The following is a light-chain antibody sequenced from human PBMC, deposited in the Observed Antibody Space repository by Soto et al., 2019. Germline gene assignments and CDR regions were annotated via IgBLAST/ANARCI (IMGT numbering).Light chain of an antibody. V-gene: IGLV2-14*03. J-gene: IGLJ1*01. CDR3: SSYTSSSTYV. Sequence: QSVLTQPASVSGSPGQSITISCTGTISDVGGYNYVSWYQQHPGKAPKLMIFDVSNRPSGVSNRFSGSKSGYTASLTISGLQAEXEADYYCSSYTSSSTYVFGTGTKVPVL. CDR1: ISDVGGYNY. CDR2: DVS.